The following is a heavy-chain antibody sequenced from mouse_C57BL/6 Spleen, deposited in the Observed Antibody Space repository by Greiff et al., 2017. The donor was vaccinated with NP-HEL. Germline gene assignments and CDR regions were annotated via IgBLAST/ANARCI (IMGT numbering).Heavy chain of an antibody. Sequence: QVQLQQPGAELVKPGASVKLSCKASGYTFTSYWMHWVKQRPGQGLEWIGMIHPNSGSTNYNEKFKSKATLTVDKSSSTAYMQLSSLTSEDSAVYFCARGGVVATSSYYYAMDYWGQGTSVTVSS. CDR1: GYTFTSYW. CDR2: IHPNSGST. CDR3: ARGGVVATSSYYYAMDY. V-gene: IGHV1-64*01. J-gene: IGHJ4*01. D-gene: IGHD1-1*01.